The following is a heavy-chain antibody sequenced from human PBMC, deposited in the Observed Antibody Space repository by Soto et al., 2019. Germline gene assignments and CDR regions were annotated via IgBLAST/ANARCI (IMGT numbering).Heavy chain of an antibody. J-gene: IGHJ5*02. CDR2: IDWDDDK. CDR1: GFSLSTSGMC. V-gene: IGHV2-70*01. Sequence: SGPTLVNPTQTLTLTCTFSGFSLSTSGMCVSWIRQPPGKALEWLALIDWDDDKYYSTSLKTRLTISKDTSKNQVVLTMTNMDPVDTATFYCARSTYDSSGYYYRNWFDPWGQGTLVTVSS. D-gene: IGHD3-22*01. CDR3: ARSTYDSSGYYYRNWFDP.